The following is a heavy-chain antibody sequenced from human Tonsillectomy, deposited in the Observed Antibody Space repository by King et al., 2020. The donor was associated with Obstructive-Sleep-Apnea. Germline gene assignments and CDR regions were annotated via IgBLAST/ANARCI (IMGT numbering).Heavy chain of an antibody. CDR1: GFTFRTYA. CDR2: ISYDGTKK. Sequence: VQLVESGGGVVQPGRSLRLSCAASGFTFRTYAIHWVRQAPGKGLAWVALISYDGTKKYYADSVKGRFTISRDNSKNTLYLQINSLRGEDTAVYYCARDRFGGCTYAFDIWGQGTMVTVSS. D-gene: IGHD4-23*01. J-gene: IGHJ3*02. CDR3: ARDRFGGCTYAFDI. V-gene: IGHV3-30-3*01.